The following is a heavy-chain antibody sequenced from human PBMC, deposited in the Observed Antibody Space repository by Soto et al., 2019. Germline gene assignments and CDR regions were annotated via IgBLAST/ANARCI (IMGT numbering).Heavy chain of an antibody. Sequence: SVKVSCKASGGTFSSYAISWVRQAPGQGLEWMGGIIPIFGTANYAQKFQGRVTITADESTSTAYMELSSLRSEDTAVYYCSYYYDSSGYYYEEYFDYWGQGTLVTVSS. V-gene: IGHV1-69*13. CDR1: GGTFSSYA. CDR2: IIPIFGTA. J-gene: IGHJ4*02. CDR3: SYYYDSSGYYYEEYFDY. D-gene: IGHD3-22*01.